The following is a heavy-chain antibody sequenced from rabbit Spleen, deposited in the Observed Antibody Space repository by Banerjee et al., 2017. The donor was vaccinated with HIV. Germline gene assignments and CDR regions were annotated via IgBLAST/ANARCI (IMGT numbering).Heavy chain of an antibody. CDR1: GVSFSGDSY. CDR2: IDTGSSGFT. J-gene: IGHJ6*01. D-gene: IGHD8-1*01. CDR3: ARDTGSSFSSYGMDL. V-gene: IGHV1S40*01. Sequence: QSLEESGGGLVKPGASLTLTCIASGVSFSGDSYMCWVRQAPGKGLEWIVCIDTGSSGFTYLASWAKGRFTISKTSSTTVTLQMTSLTAADTATYFCARDTGSSFSSYGMDLWGPGTLVTVS.